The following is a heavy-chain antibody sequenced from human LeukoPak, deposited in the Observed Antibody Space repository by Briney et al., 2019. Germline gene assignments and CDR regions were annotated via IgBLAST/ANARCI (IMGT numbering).Heavy chain of an antibody. CDR1: GGSISTSTYY. Sequence: RTSETLSLTCTVSGGSISTSTYYWGWIRQPPGKGLEWTASIYYSGSTYYNPSLKSRVTISVDTSKNQFSLKLSSVTAADTAVYYCATSGPYYYDSSGQYHYWGQGTLVTVSS. CDR2: IYYSGST. D-gene: IGHD3-22*01. V-gene: IGHV4-39*07. J-gene: IGHJ4*02. CDR3: ATSGPYYYDSSGQYHY.